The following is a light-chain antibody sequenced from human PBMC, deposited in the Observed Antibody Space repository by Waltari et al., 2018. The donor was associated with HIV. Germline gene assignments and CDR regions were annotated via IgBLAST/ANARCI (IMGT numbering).Light chain of an antibody. V-gene: IGLV3-25*03. CDR1: GLGQQH. CDR3: QAAYSGGFYDVI. Sequence: CTGSGLGQQHAHWDQQKPGQAHTLVIRKDTERPSGTPERFSGSSSGTTVTLTISGVQAEAEADYYCQAAYSGGFYDVIFGGGTKLTVL. CDR2: KDT. J-gene: IGLJ2*01.